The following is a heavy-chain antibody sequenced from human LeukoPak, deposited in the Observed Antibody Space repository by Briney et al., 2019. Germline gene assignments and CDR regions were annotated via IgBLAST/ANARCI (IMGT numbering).Heavy chain of an antibody. CDR2: IDPSDSYT. V-gene: IGHV5-10-1*01. Sequence: GESLRISCKGSGYSFTSYWISWVRQMPGKGLEWMGRIDPSDSYTNYSPSFQGHVTISADKSISTAYLQWSSLKASDTAMYYCASATSDSTELRYYYYGMDVWGQGTTVTVSS. CDR1: GYSFTSYW. CDR3: ASATSDSTELRYYYYGMDV. J-gene: IGHJ6*02. D-gene: IGHD4-23*01.